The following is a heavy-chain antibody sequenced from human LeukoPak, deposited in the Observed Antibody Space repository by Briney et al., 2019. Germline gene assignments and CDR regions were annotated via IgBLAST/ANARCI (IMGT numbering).Heavy chain of an antibody. Sequence: GGSLRLSCAASGFTFSSHAMSWVRQAPGKGLEWVSVIYSGGSTYYADSVKGRFTISRDNSKNTLYLQMNSLRAEDTAVYYCASSRAMVRGVLDVWGQGTTVTVSS. CDR2: IYSGGST. CDR3: ASSRAMVRGVLDV. CDR1: GFTFSSHA. D-gene: IGHD3-10*01. J-gene: IGHJ6*02. V-gene: IGHV3-66*01.